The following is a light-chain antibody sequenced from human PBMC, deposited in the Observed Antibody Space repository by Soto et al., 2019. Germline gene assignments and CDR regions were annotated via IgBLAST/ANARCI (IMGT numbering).Light chain of an antibody. CDR2: GAS. CDR3: QQYNNWPPFT. V-gene: IGKV3-15*01. J-gene: IGKJ3*01. Sequence: EIVMTQSPATLSVSPGERATLSCRASQSVSSNLACYQQKPGQAPRLLIYGASTRATGIPARFSGSGSGTEFTLTISSLQSEDFAVYYCQQYNNWPPFTFGPGTKVDIK. CDR1: QSVSSN.